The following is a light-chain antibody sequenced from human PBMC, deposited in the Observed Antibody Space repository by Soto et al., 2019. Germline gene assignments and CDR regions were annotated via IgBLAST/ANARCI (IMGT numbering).Light chain of an antibody. CDR2: EVS. CDR1: SSDVGGYHY. V-gene: IGLV2-14*01. Sequence: QSALTQPPSASESPGQSVTISCTGTSSDVGGYHYVSWYQHHPGRAPKLLIYEVSNRPSGVSNRFSGSKSGNTASLTISGLQAEDEADYYCSSFTISSTWVFGGGTKLTVL. CDR3: SSFTISSTWV. J-gene: IGLJ3*02.